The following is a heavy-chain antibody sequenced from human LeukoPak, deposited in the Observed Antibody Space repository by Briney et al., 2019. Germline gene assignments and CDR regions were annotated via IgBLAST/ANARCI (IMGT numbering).Heavy chain of an antibody. Sequence: SQTLSLTCAISGDSVSSNSAAWNWIRQSPSRGLEWLGRTYYRSKWYNDYAVSVKSRITINPDTSKNQFSLQLNSVTPEDTAVYYCARGEYYYGSGSYSYYYYYMDVWGKGTTVTVSS. J-gene: IGHJ6*03. CDR2: TYYRSKWYN. V-gene: IGHV6-1*01. CDR3: ARGEYYYGSGSYSYYYYYMDV. D-gene: IGHD3-10*01. CDR1: GDSVSSNSAA.